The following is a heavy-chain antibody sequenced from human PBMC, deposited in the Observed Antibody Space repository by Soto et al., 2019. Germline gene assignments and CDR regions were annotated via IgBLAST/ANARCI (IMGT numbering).Heavy chain of an antibody. CDR2: FNSNYGST. Sequence: QVQLVQSGAEVKQPGASVKISCTSSGYMFTNYFIHWVRLAPGQGLQWIGIFNSNYGSTGTAQKFRGRVTLTTDTSPNTVSLEVRNLRPEDTGVYFCARGGSVVLVPEDVHVDQYGMDDWGQGTTVTVS. J-gene: IGHJ6*02. V-gene: IGHV1-46*01. CDR3: ARGGSVVLVPEDVHVDQYGMDD. CDR1: GYMFTNYF. D-gene: IGHD2-15*01.